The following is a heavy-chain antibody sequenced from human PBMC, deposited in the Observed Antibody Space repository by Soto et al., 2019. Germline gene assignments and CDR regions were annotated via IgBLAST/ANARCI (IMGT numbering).Heavy chain of an antibody. J-gene: IGHJ5*02. D-gene: IGHD3-10*01. CDR1: GESLSGYY. Sequence: QVQLQQWGAGLLKPSETLSLTCGVHGESLSGYYWTWIRQPPGRGLEWIGEINPGRNTNYNPSLKSRVTISTDPSANHFSLNLTSVTAADTAIYYCARSHYGGWAAWFDPWGQGTLVTISS. CDR2: INPGRNT. CDR3: ARSHYGGWAAWFDP. V-gene: IGHV4-34*01.